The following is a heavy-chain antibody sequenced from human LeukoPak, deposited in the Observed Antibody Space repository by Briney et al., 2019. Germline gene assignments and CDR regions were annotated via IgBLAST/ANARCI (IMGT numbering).Heavy chain of an antibody. D-gene: IGHD6-19*01. V-gene: IGHV3-23*01. CDR3: AKGTDSSGWF. CDR2: ISGSGGNT. CDR1: GFTFSSYA. J-gene: IGHJ4*02. Sequence: PGGSLRLSCAASGFTFSSYAMSWVRQAPGKGLEWVSAISGSGGNTYYADSVKGRFTISRDNSKNTLCLQMNSLRAEDTAVYYCAKGTDSSGWFWGQGTLVTVSS.